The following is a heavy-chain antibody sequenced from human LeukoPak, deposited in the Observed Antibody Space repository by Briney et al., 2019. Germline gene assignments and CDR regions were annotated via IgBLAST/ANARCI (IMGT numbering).Heavy chain of an antibody. J-gene: IGHJ4*02. Sequence: GRSLRLSCAASGFTFSSYGMHWVRQAPGKGLEWVAVISYDGSNKYYADSVKGRFTISRDNSKNTLYLQMNSLRAEDTAVYYCAKALAGSGELSDYWGQGTPVTVSS. CDR2: ISYDGSNK. D-gene: IGHD3-16*02. CDR1: GFTFSSYG. V-gene: IGHV3-30*18. CDR3: AKALAGSGELSDY.